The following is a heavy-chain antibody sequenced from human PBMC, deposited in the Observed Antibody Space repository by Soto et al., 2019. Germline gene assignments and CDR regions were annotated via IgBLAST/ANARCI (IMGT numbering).Heavy chain of an antibody. CDR1: GFTFSSYW. CDR3: AREHIAVAPGGLDY. CDR2: IKQDGSEK. Sequence: GGSLRLSCAASGFTFSSYWMSWVRQAPGKGLEWVANIKQDGSEKYYVDSVKGRFTISRDNAKNSLYLQMNSLRAEDTAVYYCAREHIAVAPGGLDYWGQGTLVTVSS. D-gene: IGHD6-19*01. J-gene: IGHJ4*02. V-gene: IGHV3-7*01.